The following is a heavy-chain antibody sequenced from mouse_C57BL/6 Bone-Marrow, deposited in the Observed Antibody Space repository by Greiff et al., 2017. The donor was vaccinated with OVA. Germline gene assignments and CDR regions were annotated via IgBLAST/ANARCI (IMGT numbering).Heavy chain of an antibody. CDR2: IRNKPNGFTT. V-gene: IGHV7-3*01. D-gene: IGHD1-1*01. CDR1: GFTFTNYY. J-gene: IGHJ2*01. CDR3: ARYKGRVAVDYFDY. Sequence: EVQLVESGGGLVQPGDSLSLSCAASGFTFTNYYMSWVRQPPGKALEWLAFIRNKPNGFTTEYSASVKGRFTISRDNSQSILYLQMNALRAEDSATYYCARYKGRVAVDYFDYWGQGTALTVSS.